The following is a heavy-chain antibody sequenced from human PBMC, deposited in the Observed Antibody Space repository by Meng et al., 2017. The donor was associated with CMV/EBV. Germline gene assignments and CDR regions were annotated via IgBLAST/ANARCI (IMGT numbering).Heavy chain of an antibody. Sequence: GGSLRLSCAASGFTFSNAWMSWVRQAPGKGLEWVGRIKSKTDGGTTDYAAPVKGRFTISRDDSKNTLYLQMNSLKTEDTAVYYCTTVPLIPTIVVDDYWGQGTLVTVSS. CDR3: TTVPLIPTIVVDDY. D-gene: IGHD2-2*01. CDR1: GFTFSNAW. J-gene: IGHJ4*02. CDR2: IKSKTDGGTT. V-gene: IGHV3-15*01.